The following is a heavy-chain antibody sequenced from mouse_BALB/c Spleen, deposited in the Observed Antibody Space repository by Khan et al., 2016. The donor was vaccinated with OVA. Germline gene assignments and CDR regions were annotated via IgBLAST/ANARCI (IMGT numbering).Heavy chain of an antibody. V-gene: IGHV14-3*02. CDR2: IDPANGNS. D-gene: IGHD1-1*01. CDR3: TRPIYYYDAMDY. Sequence: EVQLQESGAELVKPGASVKLSCTASGFNIKDTYIHWVKQRPEQGLEWIGRIDPANGNSKYDPRFQGKATLTADTSSNTAYLQLSSLTSEDAAVYYFTRPIYYYDAMDYWGQGTSVTVSS. J-gene: IGHJ4*01. CDR1: GFNIKDTY.